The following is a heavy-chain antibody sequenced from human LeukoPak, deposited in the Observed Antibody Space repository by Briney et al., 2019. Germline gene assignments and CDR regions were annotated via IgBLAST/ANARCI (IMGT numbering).Heavy chain of an antibody. J-gene: IGHJ4*02. D-gene: IGHD3-10*01. CDR3: ARRPVVRGVRDHFDY. V-gene: IGHV4-59*12. CDR1: GGSISSYY. Sequence: SETLSLTCTVSGGSISSYYWSWIRQPPGKGLEWIGYIYSSGSTNYNPSLKSRITISVDKSKNQFSLKLSSVTAADTAVYYCARRPVVRGVRDHFDYWGQGTLVTVSS. CDR2: IYSSGST.